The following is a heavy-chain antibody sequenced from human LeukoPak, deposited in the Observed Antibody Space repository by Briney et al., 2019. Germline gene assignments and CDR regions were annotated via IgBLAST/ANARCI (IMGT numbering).Heavy chain of an antibody. CDR3: ASSWDLNWFDP. D-gene: IGHD1-26*01. J-gene: IGHJ5*02. V-gene: IGHV4-30-2*01. CDR1: GGSISSGGYY. CDR2: IYHSGST. Sequence: PSQTLSLTCTVSGGSISSGGYYWSWIRQPPGKGLEWIGYIYHSGSTYYNPSLKSRVTISVDRSKNQFSLKLSSVTAADTAVYYCASSWDLNWFDPWGQGTLVTVSS.